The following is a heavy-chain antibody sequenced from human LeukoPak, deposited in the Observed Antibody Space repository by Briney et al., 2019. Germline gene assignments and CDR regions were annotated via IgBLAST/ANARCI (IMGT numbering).Heavy chain of an antibody. Sequence: SETLSLTCTVSDGSFSSSSYYWGWIRQPPGKGLEWIGSIYYSGSTYYNPSLKSRVTISVDTSKNQFSLKLSSATAADTAAYYCARRVDCSSTSCYRTPYFDYWGQVTLVTVSS. J-gene: IGHJ4*02. D-gene: IGHD2-2*01. CDR3: ARRVDCSSTSCYRTPYFDY. CDR1: DGSFSSSSYY. V-gene: IGHV4-39*01. CDR2: IYYSGST.